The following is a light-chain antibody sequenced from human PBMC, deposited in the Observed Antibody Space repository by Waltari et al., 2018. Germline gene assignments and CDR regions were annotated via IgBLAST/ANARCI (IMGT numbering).Light chain of an antibody. CDR3: SSYTSSINVV. Sequence: QSALTQPASVSGSPGQSITISCTGTSSDVGGYNYVSWYQQHPGKVPKLIIYDVTNRPSGVSNRFSGSKSGNTAALTTSGLQAEDEADYYCSSYTSSINVVFGGGTKLTVL. CDR2: DVT. CDR1: SSDVGGYNY. J-gene: IGLJ2*01. V-gene: IGLV2-14*03.